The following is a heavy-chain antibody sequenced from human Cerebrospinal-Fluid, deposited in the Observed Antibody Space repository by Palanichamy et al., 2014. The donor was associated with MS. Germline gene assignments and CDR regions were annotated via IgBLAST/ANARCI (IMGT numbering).Heavy chain of an antibody. CDR1: GGTFSSYA. Sequence: QVQLVQSGAEVKKPGSSVKVSCKASGGTFSSYAFSWVRQAPGQGLEWMGGIIPIFGSANYAQKFQGRVTISADESTSTAYMELSSLRSEDTAVYYCARGGGGSYYQKYHYAMDVWGQGTAVTVS. CDR2: IIPIFGSA. D-gene: IGHD1-26*01. CDR3: ARGGGGSYYQKYHYAMDV. V-gene: IGHV1-69*01. J-gene: IGHJ6*02.